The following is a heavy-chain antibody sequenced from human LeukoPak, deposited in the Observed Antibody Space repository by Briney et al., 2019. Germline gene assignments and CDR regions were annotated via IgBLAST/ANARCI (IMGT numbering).Heavy chain of an antibody. J-gene: IGHJ4*02. V-gene: IGHV1-8*01. CDR2: MNPNSGNT. D-gene: IGHD6-6*01. CDR1: GYTFTSYD. CDR3: ARVSSNRGSSSFGY. Sequence: GASVKVSCKASGYTFTSYDINWVRQATGQGLEWMGWMNPNSGNTGYAQKFQGRVTMTRNTSISTAYMELSSLRSGDTAVYYCARVSSNRGSSSFGYWGQGTLVTVSS.